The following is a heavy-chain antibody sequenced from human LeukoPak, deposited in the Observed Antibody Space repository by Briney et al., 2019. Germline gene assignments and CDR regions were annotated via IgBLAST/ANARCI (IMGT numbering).Heavy chain of an antibody. Sequence: SETLSLTCTVSGGSISIYYCSWVRQPPGKGLEWIGYIYYSGSTNYNPSLKSRVTISVDTSKNQFSLKLSSVTAADTAVYYCARGSYYYYYGMDVWGQGTTVTVSS. J-gene: IGHJ6*02. CDR3: ARGSYYYYYGMDV. CDR2: IYYSGST. CDR1: GGSISIYY. V-gene: IGHV4-59*08.